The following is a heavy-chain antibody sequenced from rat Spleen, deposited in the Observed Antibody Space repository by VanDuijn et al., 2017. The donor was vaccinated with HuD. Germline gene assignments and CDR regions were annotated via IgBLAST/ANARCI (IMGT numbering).Heavy chain of an antibody. CDR3: ARWAYTTDGDLYYFDY. V-gene: IGHV2S8*01. J-gene: IGHJ2*01. Sequence: QVQLKESGPDLVQPSQTLSLTCTVSGFSLANYGVSWVRQPPGKGLEWIAAISSGANPHYKSVLQFRLSISRDTSTSQVFLKMDSLQSEDTAMYFCARWAYTTDGDLYYFDYWGQGVMVTVSS. D-gene: IGHD1-6*01. CDR2: ISSGANP. CDR1: GFSLANYG.